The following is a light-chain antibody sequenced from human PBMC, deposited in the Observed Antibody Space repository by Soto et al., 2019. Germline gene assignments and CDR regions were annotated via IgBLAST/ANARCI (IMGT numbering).Light chain of an antibody. CDR3: CSYAGSSTWV. CDR2: EVN. Sequence: QSALTQPASVSGSPGQSITISCTGSSSDVGSYNLVSRYQQHPGKAPKLMIYEVNKRPSGVSNRFSGSKSGNTASLTISGLQAEDEADYYCCSYAGSSTWVFGGGTKLTVL. J-gene: IGLJ3*02. V-gene: IGLV2-23*02. CDR1: SSDVGSYNL.